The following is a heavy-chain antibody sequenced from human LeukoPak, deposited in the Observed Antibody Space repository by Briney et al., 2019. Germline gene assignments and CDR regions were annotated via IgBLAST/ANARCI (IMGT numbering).Heavy chain of an antibody. CDR1: GFTLSSYA. Sequence: TGGSLRLSCAASGFTLSSYAMSWVRQAPGKGLEWVSAISGSGGSTYYADSVKGRFTISRDNAKNTLYLQMNSLRAEDTAVYYCARDLSVGATGGRWGQGTLVTVSS. CDR2: ISGSGGST. D-gene: IGHD1-26*01. V-gene: IGHV3-23*01. CDR3: ARDLSVGATGGR. J-gene: IGHJ4*02.